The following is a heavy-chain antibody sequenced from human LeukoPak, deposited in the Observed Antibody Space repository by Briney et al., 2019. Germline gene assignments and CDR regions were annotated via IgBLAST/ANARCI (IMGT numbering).Heavy chain of an antibody. Sequence: PSETLSLTCAVYGGSFSGYYWSWIRQPPGKWLEWIGEINHSGSTNYNPSLKSRVTISVDTSKNQFSLKLSSVTAADTAVYYCARGGMITFGGVMIFGGQGTLVTVSS. CDR1: GGSFSGYY. J-gene: IGHJ4*02. CDR3: ARGGMITFGGVMIF. D-gene: IGHD3-16*01. CDR2: INHSGST. V-gene: IGHV4-34*01.